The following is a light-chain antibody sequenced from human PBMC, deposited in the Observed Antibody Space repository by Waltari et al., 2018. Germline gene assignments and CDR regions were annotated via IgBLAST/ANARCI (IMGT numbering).Light chain of an antibody. CDR3: CSYAGSNTFVL. V-gene: IGLV2-23*02. CDR2: EVN. Sequence: QSALTQPASVSGSPGQSLTISCTGTSSDVGFYNLVSWYQQHPGKAPKLIIFEVNKRPSGSSKRFSASKSGNTASLTISALQAEDEADYYCCSYAGSNTFVLFGGGTTLTVL. CDR1: SSDVGFYNL. J-gene: IGLJ2*01.